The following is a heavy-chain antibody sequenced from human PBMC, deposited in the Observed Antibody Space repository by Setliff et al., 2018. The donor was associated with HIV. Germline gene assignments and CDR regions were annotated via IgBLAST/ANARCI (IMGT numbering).Heavy chain of an antibody. CDR2: IYHTGIT. CDR3: ARLSGGMVPNY. D-gene: IGHD3-10*01. J-gene: IGHJ4*02. Sequence: SETLSLTCTVSGGSITRTPYYWGWIRQPPGKGLEWIGSIYHTGITYDNPSLKSRVTISVDTSKNQISLRLSSVTAADPAVYYCARLSGGMVPNYWGQGTLVTVSS. V-gene: IGHV4-39*01. CDR1: GGSITRTPYY.